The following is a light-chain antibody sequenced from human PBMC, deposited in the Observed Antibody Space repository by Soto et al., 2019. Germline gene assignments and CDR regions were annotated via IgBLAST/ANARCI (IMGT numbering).Light chain of an antibody. CDR3: SSSTSSSALYV. Sequence: QSALTQPASVSGSPGQSITISCTGTSSDVGGYNFVSWYQQHPGKAHKLMIYDVSNRPSGVSNRFSGSKSGNTASLTIFGLQAEDEADYYCSSSTSSSALYVFGTGTKVTVL. J-gene: IGLJ1*01. V-gene: IGLV2-14*03. CDR2: DVS. CDR1: SSDVGGYNF.